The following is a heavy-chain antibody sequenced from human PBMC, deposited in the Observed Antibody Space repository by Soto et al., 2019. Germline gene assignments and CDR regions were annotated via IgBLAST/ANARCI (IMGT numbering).Heavy chain of an antibody. CDR1: GGSISSYY. Sequence: SETLSLTCTVSGGSISSYYWSWIRQPPGKGLEWIGYIYYSGSTNYNPSLKSRVTISVDTSKNQFSLKLSSVTAADTAVYYCAREGQQPLYYFDYWVQGTLVTVSS. J-gene: IGHJ4*02. CDR3: AREGQQPLYYFDY. D-gene: IGHD6-13*01. V-gene: IGHV4-59*01. CDR2: IYYSGST.